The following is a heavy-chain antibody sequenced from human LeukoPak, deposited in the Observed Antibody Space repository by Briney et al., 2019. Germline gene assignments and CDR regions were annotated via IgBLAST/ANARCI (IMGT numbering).Heavy chain of an antibody. Sequence: PGGSLRLSCAASGFTFTKYWMSWFRQAPGKGLEWVANIKQDGREKNYVDSVKGRFTISRDNAKNLVYLQMNSLRAEDTSVYYCAMDSYGPDDYWGQGTLVTVSS. CDR1: GFTFTKYW. V-gene: IGHV3-7*04. J-gene: IGHJ4*02. D-gene: IGHD5-18*01. CDR2: IKQDGREK. CDR3: AMDSYGPDDY.